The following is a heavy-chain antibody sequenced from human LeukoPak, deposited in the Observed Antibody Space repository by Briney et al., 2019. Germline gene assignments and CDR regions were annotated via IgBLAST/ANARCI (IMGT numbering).Heavy chain of an antibody. CDR3: TKSSSFDY. D-gene: IGHD6-6*01. Sequence: GGSLRLSCAAFGFIFSSYSMNWVRQAPGKGLEWVSSISSSNTYIYYADSVEGRFTISRDNAKKSLYLQMNSLRAEDTAVYYCTKSSSFDYWGPGALVTVSS. CDR2: ISSSNTYI. V-gene: IGHV3-21*01. J-gene: IGHJ4*02. CDR1: GFIFSSYS.